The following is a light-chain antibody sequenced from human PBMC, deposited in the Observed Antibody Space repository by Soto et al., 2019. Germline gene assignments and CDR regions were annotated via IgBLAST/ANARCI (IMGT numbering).Light chain of an antibody. V-gene: IGKV1-6*01. CDR3: LQDYDFWT. Sequence: AIPMTQSPSSLSASVGDRVTITCRASQAIRNDLDWYQQKPGKAPKLLIYAASSLQSGVPSRFSGSGSGTDFTLTISSLQPEDVATYYCLQDYDFWTFGQGTKVEIK. J-gene: IGKJ1*01. CDR2: AAS. CDR1: QAIRND.